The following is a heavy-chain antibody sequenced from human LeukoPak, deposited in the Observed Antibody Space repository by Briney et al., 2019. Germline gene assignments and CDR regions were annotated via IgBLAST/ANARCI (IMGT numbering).Heavy chain of an antibody. Sequence: SETLSLTCTVSGGSISSGSYYWSWIRQPAGKGLEWLGRIYTSGSTNYNPSLKSRVTISVDTSKNQFSLKLSSVTAADTAVYYCARVGCSSTSCYPDYWGQGTLVTVSS. CDR1: GGSISSGSYY. V-gene: IGHV4-61*02. CDR3: ARVGCSSTSCYPDY. D-gene: IGHD2-2*01. CDR2: IYTSGST. J-gene: IGHJ4*02.